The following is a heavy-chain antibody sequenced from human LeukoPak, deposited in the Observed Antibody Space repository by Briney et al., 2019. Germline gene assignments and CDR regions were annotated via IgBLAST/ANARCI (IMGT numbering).Heavy chain of an antibody. D-gene: IGHD3-22*01. CDR1: GGSISSYY. Sequence: SETLSLTCTVSGGSISSYYWSSIRQPPGKGLEWIGYIYHSGSTYYNPSLKSRVTISVDRSKNQFSLKLSSVTAADTAVYYCARGGPHYYDSPNAFDIWGQGTMVTVSS. V-gene: IGHV4-59*12. CDR2: IYHSGST. CDR3: ARGGPHYYDSPNAFDI. J-gene: IGHJ3*02.